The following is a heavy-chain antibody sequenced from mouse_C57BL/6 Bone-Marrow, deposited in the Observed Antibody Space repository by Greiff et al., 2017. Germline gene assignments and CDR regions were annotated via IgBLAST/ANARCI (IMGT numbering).Heavy chain of an antibody. J-gene: IGHJ3*01. D-gene: IGHD2-2*01. CDR3: ARHYYGYDEWFAY. V-gene: IGHV5-12*01. CDR1: GFTFSDYY. Sequence: EVMLVESGGGLVQPGGSLKLSCAASGFTFSDYYMYWVRQTPEKRLEWVAYISNGGGSTYYPDTVKGRFTISRDNAKNTLYLQMSRLKSEDTAMYYCARHYYGYDEWFAYWGQGTLVTVSA. CDR2: ISNGGGST.